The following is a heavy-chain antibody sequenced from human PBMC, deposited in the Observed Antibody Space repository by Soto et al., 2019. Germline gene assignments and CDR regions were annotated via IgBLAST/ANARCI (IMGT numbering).Heavy chain of an antibody. J-gene: IGHJ4*02. CDR2: ISTSSNLI. CDR1: GFNFSRSS. V-gene: IGHV3-21*04. D-gene: IGHD3-3*01. CDR3: ARDVSSEDASILDV. Sequence: EVQVVESGGGLVEPGGSLRLSCAASGFNFSRSSMNWVSQAPGKGLEWVASISTSSNLIYYEDSVKGRFTVSRDNVKRAMLLQMTSVRVDDTAVYFCARDVSSEDASILDVWGRGARVTVSS.